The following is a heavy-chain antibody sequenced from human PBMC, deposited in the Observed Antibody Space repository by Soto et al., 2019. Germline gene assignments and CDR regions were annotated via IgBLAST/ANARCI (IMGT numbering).Heavy chain of an antibody. D-gene: IGHD6-6*01. CDR1: GYTFTSYD. V-gene: IGHV1-18*01. CDR2: ISAYNGNT. J-gene: IGHJ5*02. CDR3: ARWIYSSSSGEGWFDP. Sequence: GASVKVSCKASGYTFTSYDISWVRQAPGQGLEWMGWISAYNGNTNYAQKLQGRVTMTTDTSTSTAYMELRSLRSDDTAVYYCARWIYSSSSGEGWFDPWGQGTLVTVSS.